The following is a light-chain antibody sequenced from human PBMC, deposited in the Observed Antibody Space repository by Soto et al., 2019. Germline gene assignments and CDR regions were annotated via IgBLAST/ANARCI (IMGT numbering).Light chain of an antibody. J-gene: IGLJ3*02. CDR2: YVS. CDR1: SSDV. Sequence: QSVLTQPRSVSGSPGQSVTISCTGTSSDVVSWYQQHPGKAPKLIIYYVSQRPSGVPDRFSGSKSGNTASLTISGLQAEDEADYNCSSSAGDITWVFGGGTKLTVL. V-gene: IGLV2-11*01. CDR3: SSSAGDITWV.